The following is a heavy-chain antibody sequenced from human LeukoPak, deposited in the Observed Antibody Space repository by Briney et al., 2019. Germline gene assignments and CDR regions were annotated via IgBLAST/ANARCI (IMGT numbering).Heavy chain of an antibody. V-gene: IGHV3-7*01. CDR1: GFSFSQYW. Sequence: PGGSLRLSCTASGFSFSQYWMDWVRQAPGKGLEWVANINQDGSVKYYVDSVKGRFTISRDNTKNSLSLRMDGLRDDDTAVYYCSRSLEYLGRGTLVTVSS. J-gene: IGHJ4*02. CDR2: INQDGSVK. CDR3: SRSLEY.